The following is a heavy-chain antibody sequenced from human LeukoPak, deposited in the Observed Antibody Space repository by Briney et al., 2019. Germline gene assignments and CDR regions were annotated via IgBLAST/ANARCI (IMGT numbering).Heavy chain of an antibody. J-gene: IGHJ4*02. V-gene: IGHV4-34*01. D-gene: IGHD2-15*01. Sequence: SETLSLTCAVYGGSFSGYYWSWIRQPPGKGLEWIGEINHSGSTNYNPSLKSRVTISVDTSKNQFSLKLSSVTAADTAVYYCARSRPIYRGGVAGTPVLGWGQGTLVTVSS. CDR1: GGSFSGYY. CDR2: INHSGST. CDR3: ARSRPIYRGGVAGTPVLG.